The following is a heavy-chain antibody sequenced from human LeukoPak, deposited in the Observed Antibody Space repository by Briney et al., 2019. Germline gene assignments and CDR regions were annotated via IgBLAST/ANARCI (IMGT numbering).Heavy chain of an antibody. CDR2: MNPNTGGT. CDR1: GYSFNVNY. Sequence: ASVKVSCKASGYSFNVNYMHWVRQAPGQGLEWMGWMNPNTGGTSFAQKFQGRVTMTRDTSISTAYMELSRLTSDDTAVYYCARGAGSSWFDYWGQGTLDTVSS. J-gene: IGHJ4*02. V-gene: IGHV1-2*02. D-gene: IGHD6-13*01. CDR3: ARGAGSSWFDY.